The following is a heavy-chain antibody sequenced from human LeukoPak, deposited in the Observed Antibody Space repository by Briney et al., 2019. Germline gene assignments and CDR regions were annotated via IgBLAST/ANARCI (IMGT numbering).Heavy chain of an antibody. J-gene: IGHJ6*02. CDR1: GGSISSYY. CDR3: ARLSSDSSGYYYYYYGMDV. V-gene: IGHV4-59*08. Sequence: PSETLSLTCTVSGGSISSYYWSWIRQPPGKGLEWIGYIYYSGSTNYNPSLKSRVTISVDTSKNQFSLMLSSVTAADTAVYYCARLSSDSSGYYYYYYGMDVWGQGTTVTVSS. CDR2: IYYSGST. D-gene: IGHD3-22*01.